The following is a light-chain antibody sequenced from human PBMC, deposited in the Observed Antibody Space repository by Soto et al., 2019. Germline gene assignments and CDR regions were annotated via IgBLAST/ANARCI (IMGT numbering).Light chain of an antibody. CDR3: QHAKRFPVT. CDR1: QVISSY. Sequence: AIRMTQSPASFSASTGDRVTITCRASQVISSYLAWYPQKPGKAPKILIFAASSLQSGVPSRFSGRGSGTDFTLTITSLQSEDFATYYCQHAKRFPVTCGQGTRLEI. CDR2: AAS. J-gene: IGKJ5*01. V-gene: IGKV1-8*01.